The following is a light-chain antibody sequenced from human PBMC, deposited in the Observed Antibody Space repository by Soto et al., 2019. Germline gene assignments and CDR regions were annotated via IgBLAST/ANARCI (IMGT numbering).Light chain of an antibody. J-gene: IGKJ2*01. CDR2: GAS. CDR3: QQYGTSPYT. CDR1: QTVDSTY. Sequence: EIVLTQSPGTLSLSPGERATLSCRASQTVDSTYLAWYQQRPGQAPRLLIYGASSRATGIPDRFSGSGSGTDFTLTISRLEAEDSAVYFCQQYGTSPYTFGQGTKLEIK. V-gene: IGKV3-20*01.